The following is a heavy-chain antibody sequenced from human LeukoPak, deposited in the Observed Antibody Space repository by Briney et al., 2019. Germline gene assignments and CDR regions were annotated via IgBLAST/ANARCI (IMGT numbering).Heavy chain of an antibody. V-gene: IGHV4-4*02. J-gene: IGHJ4*02. CDR3: ARGGAAAALDY. D-gene: IGHD6-13*01. CDR2: IYHSGRT. CDR1: GGSISIRNW. Sequence: PSGTVSLTCAVSGGSISIRNWWSWVRQPPGKGVEWIGEIYHSGRTNYNPSLKGRVTISVDKSKNRFSLKLSSVTAADTAVYYCARGGAAAALDYWGQGTLVTVSS.